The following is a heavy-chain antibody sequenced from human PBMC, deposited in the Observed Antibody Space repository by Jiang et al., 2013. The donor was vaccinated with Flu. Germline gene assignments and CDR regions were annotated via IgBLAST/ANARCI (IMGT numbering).Heavy chain of an antibody. CDR3: ARGRGSSGWFDY. V-gene: IGHV1-3*01. CDR2: INAGNGNT. D-gene: IGHD6-19*01. CDR1: GYTFTSYA. J-gene: IGHJ4*02. Sequence: SGAEVKKPGASVKVSCKASGYTFTSYAMHWVRQAPGQRLEWMGWINAGNGNTKYSQKFQGRVTITRDTSASTAYMELSSLRSEDTAVYYCARGRGSSGWFDYWGQGTLVTVSS.